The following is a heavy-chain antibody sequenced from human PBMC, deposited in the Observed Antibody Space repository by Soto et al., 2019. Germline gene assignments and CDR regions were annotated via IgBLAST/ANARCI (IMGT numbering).Heavy chain of an antibody. J-gene: IGHJ5*02. V-gene: IGHV5-51*01. CDR1: GYRFTSYW. D-gene: IGHD3-22*01. CDR3: ARKDKSGYFNWFDP. Sequence: GESLTISCRTSGYRFTSYWIAWVRQMPGKGLEWMGIIFPSDSDTRYSPSFQGQVTISADRSTSTVFLQWASLKASDTAVYFCARKDKSGYFNWFDPWGQGTLVTVSS. CDR2: IFPSDSDT.